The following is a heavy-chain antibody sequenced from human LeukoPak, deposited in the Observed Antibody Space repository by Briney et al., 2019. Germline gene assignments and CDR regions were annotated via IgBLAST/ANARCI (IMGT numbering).Heavy chain of an antibody. CDR3: ARDYRQLGIYYYYGMDV. J-gene: IGHJ6*02. Sequence: SETLSLTCTVSGGSISSSSYYWGWIRQPPGKGLEWIGSIYYSGSTYYNPSLKSRVTISVDTSKNQFSLKLSSVTAADTAVYYCARDYRQLGIYYYYGMDVWGQGTTVTVSS. D-gene: IGHD6-13*01. CDR2: IYYSGST. V-gene: IGHV4-39*07. CDR1: GGSISSSSYY.